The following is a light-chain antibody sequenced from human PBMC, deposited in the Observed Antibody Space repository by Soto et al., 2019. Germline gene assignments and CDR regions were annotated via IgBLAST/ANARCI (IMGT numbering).Light chain of an antibody. CDR3: QHSYGTPRT. Sequence: DIQMTQSPSSLSASVGDRVTITCRASQSISTYLNWYQHKPGKAPKVLIYAVSSLQSGVPSRFSGSGSGTDFTLTITSXQPEDSATYYCQHSYGTPRTFGQGTKVDTK. CDR1: QSISTY. V-gene: IGKV1-39*01. J-gene: IGKJ1*01. CDR2: AVS.